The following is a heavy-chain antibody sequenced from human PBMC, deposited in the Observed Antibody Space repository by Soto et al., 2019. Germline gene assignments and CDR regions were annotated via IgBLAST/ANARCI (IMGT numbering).Heavy chain of an antibody. Sequence: ASETLSLTCAVYGGSFSGYYWSWIRQPPGKGLEWIGEINHSGSTNYNPSLKSRVTISVDTSKNQFSLKLSSVTAADTAVYYCARWWLRFDYFDYWGQGTLVTVSS. D-gene: IGHD3-16*01. V-gene: IGHV4-34*01. J-gene: IGHJ4*02. CDR2: INHSGST. CDR3: ARWWLRFDYFDY. CDR1: GGSFSGYY.